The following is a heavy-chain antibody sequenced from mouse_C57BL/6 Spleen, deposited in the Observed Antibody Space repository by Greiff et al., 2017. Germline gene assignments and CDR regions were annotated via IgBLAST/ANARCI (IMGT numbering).Heavy chain of an antibody. D-gene: IGHD2-3*01. V-gene: IGHV1-55*01. Sequence: VQLQQSGAELVKPGASVKMSCKASGYTFTSYWITWVKQRPGQGLEWIGDIYPGSGSTNYNEKFKSKATLTVDTSSSTAYMQLSSLTSEDSAVYYCARADGYYPLFAYWGQGTLVTVSA. CDR1: GYTFTSYW. CDR2: IYPGSGST. J-gene: IGHJ3*01. CDR3: ARADGYYPLFAY.